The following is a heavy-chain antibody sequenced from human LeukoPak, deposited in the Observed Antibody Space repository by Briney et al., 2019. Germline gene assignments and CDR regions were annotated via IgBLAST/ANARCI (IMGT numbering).Heavy chain of an antibody. J-gene: IGHJ3*02. CDR2: IHDSGTT. CDR3: ARNTAFDI. CDR1: GGSISSGGYS. V-gene: IGHV4-30-2*05. Sequence: SQTLSLTCAVSGGSISSGGYSWSWIRQPPGKGLEWIGNIHDSGTTYYNPSLRGRISISADTSKNQFSLKLTSVTAADTAVYYCARNTAFDIWGQGTMVTVSS.